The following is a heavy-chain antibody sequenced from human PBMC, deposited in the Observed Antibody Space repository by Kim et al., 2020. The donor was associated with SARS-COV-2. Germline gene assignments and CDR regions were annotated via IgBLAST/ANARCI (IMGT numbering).Heavy chain of an antibody. D-gene: IGHD3-3*01. CDR1: GGTFSSYA. CDR2: IIPILGIA. Sequence: SVKVSCKASGGTFSSYAISWVRQAPGQGLEWMGRIIPILGIANYAQKFQGRVTITADKSTSTAYMELSSLRSEDTAVYYCARGTRYYDFWSGPDAYYYYGMDVWGQGTTVTVSS. J-gene: IGHJ6*02. CDR3: ARGTRYYDFWSGPDAYYYYGMDV. V-gene: IGHV1-69*04.